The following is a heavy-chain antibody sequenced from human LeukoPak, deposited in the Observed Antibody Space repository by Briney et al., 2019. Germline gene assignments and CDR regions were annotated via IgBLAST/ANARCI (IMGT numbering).Heavy chain of an antibody. J-gene: IGHJ4*02. V-gene: IGHV3-48*02. D-gene: IGHD3-10*01. Sequence: GGSLRLSCAASGFTFNIYGMSWVRQAPGKGLEWVSYISSSSAVYYADSVKGRFTISRDNAKNSLYLQMNSLRDEDTAVYYCARPSMVQGTNIAAVDSWGQGTLVTVSS. CDR1: GFTFNIYG. CDR3: ARPSMVQGTNIAAVDS. CDR2: ISSSSAV.